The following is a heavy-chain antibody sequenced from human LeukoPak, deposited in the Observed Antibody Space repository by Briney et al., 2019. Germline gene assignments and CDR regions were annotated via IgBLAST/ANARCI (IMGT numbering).Heavy chain of an antibody. V-gene: IGHV1-46*01. D-gene: IGHD5-12*01. CDR1: GYTFTSYY. Sequence: GASVTVSCTASGYTFTSYYMHWVRQAPGQGLEWMGIINPSGGSTSYAQKFQGRVTMTRDTSTSTVYMELSSLRSEDTAVYYCARDRAPMRGYSGYDSRGMDYWGQGTLVTVSS. J-gene: IGHJ4*02. CDR2: INPSGGST. CDR3: ARDRAPMRGYSGYDSRGMDY.